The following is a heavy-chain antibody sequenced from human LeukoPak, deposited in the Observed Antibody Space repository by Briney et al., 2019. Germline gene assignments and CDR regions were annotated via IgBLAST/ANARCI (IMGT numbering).Heavy chain of an antibody. CDR3: AKDRKLYDAPADY. CDR1: GFTFSSYA. CDR2: ISGSGSST. Sequence: PGGSLRLSCAASGFTFSSYAMSWVRQAPGKGLEWVSAISGSGSSTYYADSVKGRFTIARDNSKNTLYLQMNSLRAEDTAVYYCAKDRKLYDAPADYWGQGTLVTASS. V-gene: IGHV3-23*01. J-gene: IGHJ4*02. D-gene: IGHD5/OR15-5a*01.